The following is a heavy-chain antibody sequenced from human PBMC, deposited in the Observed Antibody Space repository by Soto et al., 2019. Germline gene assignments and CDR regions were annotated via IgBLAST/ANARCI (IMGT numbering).Heavy chain of an antibody. Sequence: SETLSLTCAVSGGSISSGNWWTWVRRPPGKRLEWIGKIYHSGSTNFNPSLKSRVTISVDKSKNQFSLKLSSVTAADTAVYYCARENYDILTGRYFDYWGRGTLVTVSS. D-gene: IGHD3-9*01. V-gene: IGHV4-4*02. CDR1: GGSISSGNW. CDR2: IYHSGST. J-gene: IGHJ4*02. CDR3: ARENYDILTGRYFDY.